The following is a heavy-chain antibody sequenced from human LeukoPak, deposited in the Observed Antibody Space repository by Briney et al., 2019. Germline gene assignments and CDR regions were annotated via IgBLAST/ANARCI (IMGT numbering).Heavy chain of an antibody. J-gene: IGHJ4*02. CDR3: ARESPDFWSGLHYFDY. V-gene: IGHV3-66*02. CDR2: IYSGGST. CDR1: GFTVSSNY. Sequence: PGGSLRLSCAASGFTVSSNYMSWVRQAPGKGLAWVSVIYSGGSTYYADSVKGRFTISRDNSKNTLYLQMNSLRAEDTAVYYCARESPDFWSGLHYFDYWGQGTLVTVSS. D-gene: IGHD3-3*01.